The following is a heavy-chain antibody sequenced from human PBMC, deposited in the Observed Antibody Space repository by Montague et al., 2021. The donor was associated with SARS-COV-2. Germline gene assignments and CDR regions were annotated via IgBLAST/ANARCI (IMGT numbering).Heavy chain of an antibody. J-gene: IGHJ4*02. V-gene: IGHV4-4*02. CDR1: GASVTSTNW. D-gene: IGHD3-22*01. CDR2: IYHTGNT. Sequence: SETLSLTCGVSGASVTSTNWWSWVRQPTGKGLEWIGEIYHTGNTHYSPSLKNRVSISLDKSKNQLSLRLSSVTAADTAVYYCASPKEGSGYYRPFDYWGQGILVTVSS. CDR3: ASPKEGSGYYRPFDY.